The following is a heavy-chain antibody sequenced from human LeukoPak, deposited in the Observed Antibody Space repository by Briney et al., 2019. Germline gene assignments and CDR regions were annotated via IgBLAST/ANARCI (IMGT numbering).Heavy chain of an antibody. CDR2: FDPEDGET. CDR3: VTFTYDSSGYSFEVADY. J-gene: IGHJ4*02. V-gene: IGHV1-24*01. CDR1: GYTLTELS. Sequence: VASVKVSCKFSGYTLTELSMHWVRQAPGKGLEWMGGFDPEDGETIYAQKFQGRVTMTEDTSTDTAYMELSSLRSEDTAVYYCVTFTYDSSGYSFEVADYWGQGTLVTVSS. D-gene: IGHD3-22*01.